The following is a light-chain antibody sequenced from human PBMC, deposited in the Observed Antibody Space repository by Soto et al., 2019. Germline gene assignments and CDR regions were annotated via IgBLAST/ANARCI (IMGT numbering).Light chain of an antibody. CDR2: GAS. V-gene: IGKV3-20*01. Sequence: EIVLTQSPGTLSLSPGERATLSCRASQSVSSRFLAWYQQKPGQAPRLLMYGASSRATGIPDRFSGTGSGTDFTLIINSLHPDDIAVYYCQQSYSTPLTFGGGTKVQIK. CDR3: QQSYSTPLT. J-gene: IGKJ4*01. CDR1: QSVSSRF.